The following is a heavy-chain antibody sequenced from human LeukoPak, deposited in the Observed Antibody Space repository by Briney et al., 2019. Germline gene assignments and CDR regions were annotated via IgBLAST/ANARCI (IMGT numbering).Heavy chain of an antibody. CDR2: INPSGGST. J-gene: IGHJ4*02. V-gene: IGHV1-46*01. CDR1: GYTFTSYY. D-gene: IGHD3-22*01. CDR3: ARGSRRYYDSSGYYCDFDY. Sequence: ASVKVSCKASGYTFTSYYMHWVRQAPGQGLEWMGIINPSGGSTSYAQKFQGRVTMTRDTSTSTVYMELSSLRSGDTAVYYCARGSRRYYDSSGYYCDFDYWGQGTLVTVSS.